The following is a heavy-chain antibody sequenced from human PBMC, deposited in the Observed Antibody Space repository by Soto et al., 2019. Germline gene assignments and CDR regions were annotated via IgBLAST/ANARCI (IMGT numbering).Heavy chain of an antibody. CDR3: ARGGYGSGSYPADFYYYYYMDV. CDR1: GYTFTSYD. CDR2: MNPNSGNT. J-gene: IGHJ6*03. V-gene: IGHV1-8*01. Sequence: ASVKVSCKASGYTFTSYDINWERQATGQGLEWMGWMNPNSGNTGYAQKFQGRVTMTRNTSISTAYMELSSLRSEDTAVYYCARGGYGSGSYPADFYYYYYMDVWGKGTTVTVSS. D-gene: IGHD3-10*01.